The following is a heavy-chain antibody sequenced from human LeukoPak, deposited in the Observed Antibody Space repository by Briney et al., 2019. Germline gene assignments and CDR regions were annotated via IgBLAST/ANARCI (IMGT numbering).Heavy chain of an antibody. V-gene: IGHV3-9*01. D-gene: IGHD6-19*01. Sequence: GGSLRLSCAASGFTFDDYAMHWVRQAPGKGLEWVSGISWNSGSIGYADSVKGRFTISRDNAKNSLYLQMNSLRAEDTALYHCARSSVTGAFDIWGQGTMVTVSS. CDR1: GFTFDDYA. J-gene: IGHJ3*02. CDR3: ARSSVTGAFDI. CDR2: ISWNSGSI.